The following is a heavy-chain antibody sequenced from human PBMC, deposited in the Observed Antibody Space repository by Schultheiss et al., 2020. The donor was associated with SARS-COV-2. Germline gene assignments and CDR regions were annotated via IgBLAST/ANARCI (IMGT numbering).Heavy chain of an antibody. V-gene: IGHV4-59*08. CDR3: ARHGTGTTRYYYYYMDV. CDR2: IYYSGST. CDR1: GGSISSYY. D-gene: IGHD1-7*01. J-gene: IGHJ6*03. Sequence: SETLSLTCTVSGGSISSYYWSWIRQPPGKGLEWIGYIYYSGSTNYNPSLKSRVTISVDTSKNQFSLKLSSVTAADTAVYYCARHGTGTTRYYYYYMDVWGKGTTVTVSS.